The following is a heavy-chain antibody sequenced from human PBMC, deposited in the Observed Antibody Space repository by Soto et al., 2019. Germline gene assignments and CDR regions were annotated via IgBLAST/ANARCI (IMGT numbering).Heavy chain of an antibody. Sequence: PGGSLRLSCAASGFTFSSYSMHWVRQAPGKGLEYVSAISSNGGSTYYANSVKGRFTISRDNSKNTLYLQMGSLRAEDMAVYYCARTDAFDIWGQGTMVTV. CDR3: ARTDAFDI. J-gene: IGHJ3*02. CDR1: GFTFSSYS. CDR2: ISSNGGST. V-gene: IGHV3-64*01.